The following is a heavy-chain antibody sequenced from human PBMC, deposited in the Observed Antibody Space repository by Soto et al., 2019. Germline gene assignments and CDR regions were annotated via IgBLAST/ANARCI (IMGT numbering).Heavy chain of an antibody. J-gene: IGHJ6*02. V-gene: IGHV1-46*01. CDR3: ARDYPLRAIFGVVPYYYYGMDV. D-gene: IGHD3-3*01. Sequence: QVQLVQSGAEVKNPGASVKVSCKASGYTFTSYYMHWVRQAPGQGLEWMGIINPSGGSTSYEQKFQGRVTMTRDTSTSTVYMELSSLRSEDTAVYYCARDYPLRAIFGVVPYYYYGMDVWGQGTTVTVSS. CDR2: INPSGGST. CDR1: GYTFTSYY.